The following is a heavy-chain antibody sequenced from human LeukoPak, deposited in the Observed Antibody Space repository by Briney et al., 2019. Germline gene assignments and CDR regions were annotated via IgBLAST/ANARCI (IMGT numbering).Heavy chain of an antibody. CDR1: GGSFSGYY. D-gene: IGHD3-9*01. J-gene: IGHJ6*03. CDR3: ARAKSYFDRIYYYYYYMDV. CDR2: INHNGST. V-gene: IGHV4-34*01. Sequence: SETLSLTCAVYGGSFSGYYWSWIRQPPGKGLEWIGEINHNGSTNYNPSLKSRVTISVDTSKNQFSLKLSSVTAADTAVYYCARAKSYFDRIYYYYYYMDVWGKGTTVTVSS.